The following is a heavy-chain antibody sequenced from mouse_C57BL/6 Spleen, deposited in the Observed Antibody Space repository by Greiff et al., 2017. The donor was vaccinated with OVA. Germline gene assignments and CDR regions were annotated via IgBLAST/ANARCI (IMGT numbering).Heavy chain of an antibody. D-gene: IGHD1-1*01. V-gene: IGHV1-80*01. CDR3: ARSESYYYGSSYDD. CDR1: GYAFSSYW. J-gene: IGHJ2*01. CDR2: IYPGDGDT. Sequence: VKLQESGAELVKPGASVKISCKASGYAFSSYWMNWVKQRPGKGLEWIGQIYPGDGDTNYNGKFKGKATLTADKSSSTAYMQLSSLTSEDSAVYFCARSESYYYGSSYDDWGQGTTLTVSS.